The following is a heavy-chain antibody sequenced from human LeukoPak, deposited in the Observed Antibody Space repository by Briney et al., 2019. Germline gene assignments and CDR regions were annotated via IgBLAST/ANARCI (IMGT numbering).Heavy chain of an antibody. V-gene: IGHV3-23*01. Sequence: GRSLRLSCAASGFTFSSYAMSWVRQAPGKGLEWVSAISGSGGSTYYADSVKGRFTISRDNSKNTLYLQMNSLRAEDTAVYYCAKVALNYDSSGYYLHWGQGTLVTVSS. J-gene: IGHJ4*02. CDR1: GFTFSSYA. D-gene: IGHD3-22*01. CDR3: AKVALNYDSSGYYLH. CDR2: ISGSGGST.